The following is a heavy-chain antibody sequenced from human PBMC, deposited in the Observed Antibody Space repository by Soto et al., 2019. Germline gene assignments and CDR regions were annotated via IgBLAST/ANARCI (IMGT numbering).Heavy chain of an antibody. D-gene: IGHD6-19*01. J-gene: IGHJ4*02. CDR2: IYHSGST. V-gene: IGHV4-4*02. CDR1: GGSISSSNW. CDR3: DLLQAGLDISDY. Sequence: SETLSLTCAVSGGSISSSNWWSWVRQPPGKGLEWIGEIYHSGSTNYNPSLKSRVTISVDKSKNQFSLKLSSVTAADTAVYYCDLLQAGLDISDYWGQGTLVTVSS.